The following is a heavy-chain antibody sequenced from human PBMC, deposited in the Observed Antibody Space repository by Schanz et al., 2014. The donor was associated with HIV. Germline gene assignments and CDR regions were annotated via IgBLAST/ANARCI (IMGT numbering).Heavy chain of an antibody. Sequence: QVQLVQSGAEVKKPGASVKVSCKASGYTFTSYDINWVRQATGQGLEWMGWMNPNSGNTGYAQKFQGSVTMTRNTSISTAYMELSSLRSEDTAVYYCARRRSEIVPAAIVLHYYYGFDVWGQGTTVTVS. V-gene: IGHV1-8*01. CDR2: MNPNSGNT. J-gene: IGHJ6*02. CDR1: GYTFTSYD. D-gene: IGHD2-2*02. CDR3: ARRRSEIVPAAIVLHYYYGFDV.